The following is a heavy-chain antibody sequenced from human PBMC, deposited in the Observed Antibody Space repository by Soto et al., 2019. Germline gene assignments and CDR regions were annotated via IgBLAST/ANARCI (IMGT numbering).Heavy chain of an antibody. V-gene: IGHV4-39*07. Sequence: SETLSLTCTVSGGSISSSSYYWGWIRQPSGKGLEWIGSIYYSGSTYYNPSLKSRVTISVDTFKNQFSLKLSSVTAADTAVYFCARHDNMTLGSNYLDSWGPGTLVTVSS. J-gene: IGHJ4*02. CDR3: ARHDNMTLGSNYLDS. D-gene: IGHD1-1*01. CDR1: GGSISSSSYY. CDR2: IYYSGST.